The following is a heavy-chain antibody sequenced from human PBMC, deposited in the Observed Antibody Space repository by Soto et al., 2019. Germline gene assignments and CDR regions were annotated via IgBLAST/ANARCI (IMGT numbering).Heavy chain of an antibody. V-gene: IGHV1-24*01. Sequence: ASVKVSCKVSGYTLTELSMHWVRQAPGKGLEWTGGFDPEDGETIYAQKFQGRVTMTEDTSTDTAYMELSSLRSEDTAVYYCATAGLQGLRMSGMDVWGQGTTVTVSS. D-gene: IGHD5-12*01. CDR1: GYTLTELS. J-gene: IGHJ6*02. CDR3: ATAGLQGLRMSGMDV. CDR2: FDPEDGET.